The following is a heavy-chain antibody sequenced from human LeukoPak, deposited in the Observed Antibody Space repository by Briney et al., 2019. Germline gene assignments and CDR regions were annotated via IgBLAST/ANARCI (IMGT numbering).Heavy chain of an antibody. J-gene: IGHJ4*02. D-gene: IGHD3-22*01. CDR3: ARARYYYDSSGSHFDY. Sequence: SETLSLTCTVSGGSISSYYWSWIRQPAGKGLEWIGRIYTSGSTNYNPSLKSRVIMSVDTSKNQFSLKLSSVTAADTAVYYCARARYYYDSSGSHFDYWGQGTLVTVSS. V-gene: IGHV4-4*07. CDR2: IYTSGST. CDR1: GGSISSYY.